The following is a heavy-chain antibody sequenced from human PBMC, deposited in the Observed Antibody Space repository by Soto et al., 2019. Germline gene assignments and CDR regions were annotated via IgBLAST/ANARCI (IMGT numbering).Heavy chain of an antibody. CDR1: GGSISSGGYY. V-gene: IGHV4-31*03. Sequence: QVQLQESGPGLVKASQTLSLTCTVSGGSISSGGYYWSWIRQHPGKGLEWIGYIYNSGSTYYNPSLQSRVPTSAATSKTQFSLKLSSVTAADTAVYYCARDPAPRGQGTLVTVSS. J-gene: IGHJ5*02. CDR3: ARDPAP. CDR2: IYNSGST.